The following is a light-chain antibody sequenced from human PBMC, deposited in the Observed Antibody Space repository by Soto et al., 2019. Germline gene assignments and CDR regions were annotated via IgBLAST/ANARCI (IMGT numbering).Light chain of an antibody. V-gene: IGKV3-15*01. CDR3: QQYNNWWT. Sequence: EIVMTQSPATLSVSPGERATLSCRASQSVNSNLAWYQQKPGQAPRLLISGASTRATGIPARFSGSGSETEFTLTIRRLQSEDLAVYYCQQYNNWWTVGQGTKVEIK. CDR2: GAS. J-gene: IGKJ1*01. CDR1: QSVNSN.